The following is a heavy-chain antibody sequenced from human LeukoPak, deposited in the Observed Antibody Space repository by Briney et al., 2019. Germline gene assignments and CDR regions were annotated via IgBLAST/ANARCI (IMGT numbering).Heavy chain of an antibody. D-gene: IGHD3-10*01. J-gene: IGHJ4*02. CDR2: INHSGST. CDR1: GGSLSGYY. V-gene: IGHV4-34*01. Sequence: SETLSHTCAVYGGSLSGYYWSWIRQPPGKGVEWIGEINHSGSTNYNPSLKSRVTISVDTSKNQFSLKLSSVTAADTAVYYCARVGNYYGSGCYYTTRYYFDYWGQGTLVTVSS. CDR3: ARVGNYYGSGCYYTTRYYFDY.